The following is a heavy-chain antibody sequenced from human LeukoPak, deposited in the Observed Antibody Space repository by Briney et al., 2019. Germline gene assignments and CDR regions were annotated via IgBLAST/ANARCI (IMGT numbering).Heavy chain of an antibody. CDR1: GFTFSTYE. CDR2: ISSSGSTI. CDR3: AKDPGGVIAYYFDY. V-gene: IGHV3-48*03. D-gene: IGHD3-16*02. J-gene: IGHJ4*02. Sequence: GGSLRLSCAASGFTFSTYEMNWVRQAPGKGLEWVSFISSSGSTIYYADSLKGRFTISRDNAKNSLYLQMNSLRAEDTAIYYCAKDPGGVIAYYFDYWGQGTLVTVSS.